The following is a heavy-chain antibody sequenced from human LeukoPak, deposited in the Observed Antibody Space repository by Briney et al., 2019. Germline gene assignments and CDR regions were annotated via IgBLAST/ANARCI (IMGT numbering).Heavy chain of an antibody. CDR1: GFTFSSYS. J-gene: IGHJ4*02. CDR3: ARDKDSYGFDY. D-gene: IGHD5-18*01. V-gene: IGHV3-21*01. CDR2: ICSSSYI. Sequence: PGGSLRLSCAASGFTFSSYSMNWVRQAPGKGLEWVSSICSSSYIYYADSVKGRFTISRDNAKNSLYLQMNSLRAEDTAVYYCARDKDSYGFDYWGQGTLVTVSS.